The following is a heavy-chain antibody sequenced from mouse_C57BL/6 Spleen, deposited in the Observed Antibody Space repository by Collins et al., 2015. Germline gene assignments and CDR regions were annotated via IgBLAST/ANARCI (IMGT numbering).Heavy chain of an antibody. Sequence: QLQQPGAELVRPGSSVKLSCKASGYTFTSYWMHWVKQRPIQGLERIGNIDPSDSETHYNQKFKGKATLTVDKSSSTAYMQVSSLTSEDSAVYYCTMELLRLIYTMDYWGQGTSVTVSS. CDR1: GYTFTSYW. CDR2: IDPSDSET. J-gene: IGHJ4*01. V-gene: IGHV1-52*01. D-gene: IGHD3-2*02. CDR3: TMELLRLIYTMDY.